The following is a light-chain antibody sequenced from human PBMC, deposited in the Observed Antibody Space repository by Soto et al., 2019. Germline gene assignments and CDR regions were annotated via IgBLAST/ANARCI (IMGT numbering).Light chain of an antibody. Sequence: IHMTPSPTSPSASVGDRVTINCPASQNIITYLNWYQQKQGQAPKLMIYAASSLQSGVPSRFSVRGYGTDGTITITCLKKEDGATYFCQQGYDTTITFCQGTRLEIK. V-gene: IGKV1-39*01. J-gene: IGKJ5*01. CDR3: QQGYDTTIT. CDR1: QNIITY. CDR2: AAS.